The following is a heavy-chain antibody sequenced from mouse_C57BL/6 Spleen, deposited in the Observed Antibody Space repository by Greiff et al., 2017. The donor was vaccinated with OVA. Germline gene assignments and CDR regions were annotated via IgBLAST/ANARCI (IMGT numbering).Heavy chain of an antibody. CDR3: ASLLGDYGEAY. CDR1: GYAFSSYW. J-gene: IGHJ3*01. D-gene: IGHD2-4*01. CDR2: IYPGDGDT. V-gene: IGHV1-80*01. Sequence: QVQLKESGAELVKPGASVKISCKASGYAFSSYWMNWVKQRPGKGLEWIGQIYPGDGDTNYNGKFKGKATLTADKSSSTAYMQLSSLTSEDSAVYYCASLLGDYGEAYWGQGTLVTVSA.